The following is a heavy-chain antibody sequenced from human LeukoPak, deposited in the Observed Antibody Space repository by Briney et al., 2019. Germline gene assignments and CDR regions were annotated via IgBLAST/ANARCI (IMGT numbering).Heavy chain of an antibody. V-gene: IGHV3-9*01. CDR3: AKDIKYCSSTSCYADYAFDI. J-gene: IGHJ3*02. CDR1: GFTLDDYA. CDR2: ISWNSGSI. Sequence: GGSLRLSCAASGFTLDDYAMHWVRQAPGKGLEWVSGISWNSGSIGYADSVKGRFTISRDNAKNSLYLQMNSLRAEDTALYYCAKDIKYCSSTSCYADYAFDIWGQGTMVTVSS. D-gene: IGHD2-2*01.